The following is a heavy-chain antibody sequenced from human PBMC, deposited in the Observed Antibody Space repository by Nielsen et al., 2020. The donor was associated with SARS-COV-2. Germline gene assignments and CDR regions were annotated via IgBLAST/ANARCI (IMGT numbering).Heavy chain of an antibody. J-gene: IGHJ6*03. Sequence: GGSLRLSCAASGFTFSSYAMHWVRQAPGKGLEWVAVISYDGSNKYYADSVKGRFTIPRDNSKNTLYLQMNSLRAEDTAVYYCARAPGLYGSGSPYYMDVWGKGTTVTVSS. CDR2: ISYDGSNK. CDR3: ARAPGLYGSGSPYYMDV. D-gene: IGHD3-10*01. CDR1: GFTFSSYA. V-gene: IGHV3-30-3*01.